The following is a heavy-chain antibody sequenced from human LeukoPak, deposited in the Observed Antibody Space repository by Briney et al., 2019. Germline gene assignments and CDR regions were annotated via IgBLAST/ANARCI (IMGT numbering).Heavy chain of an antibody. V-gene: IGHV3-23*01. D-gene: IGHD1-26*01. Sequence: PGGSLRLSCAASGFTFSTYAMSWVRQAPGKGLKWVSAISAGGATIYYADSVKGRFTISRDNSKNTLYLQINSLRAEDTAVYYCTKDSGGTYFYYYYYMDVWGKGTTVTVSS. J-gene: IGHJ6*03. CDR1: GFTFSTYA. CDR2: ISAGGATI. CDR3: TKDSGGTYFYYYYYMDV.